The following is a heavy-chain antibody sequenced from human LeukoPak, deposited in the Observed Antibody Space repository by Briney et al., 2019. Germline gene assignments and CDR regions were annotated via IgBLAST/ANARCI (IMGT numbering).Heavy chain of an antibody. CDR3: ARDYSSTWYFDL. J-gene: IGHJ2*01. D-gene: IGHD5-18*01. CDR1: GGTFSNYA. Sequence: SVKVSCKASGGTFSNYAISWVRQAPGQGLEWMGGIIPIFGTVNYAQKFQGRVTITTDEFSSTAYMELSSLKSDDTAVYYCARDYSSTWYFDLWGRGTLVTVSS. V-gene: IGHV1-69*05. CDR2: IIPIFGTV.